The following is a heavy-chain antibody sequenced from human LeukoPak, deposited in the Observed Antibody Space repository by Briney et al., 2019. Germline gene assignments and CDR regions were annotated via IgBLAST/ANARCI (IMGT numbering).Heavy chain of an antibody. CDR2: IYYSGSI. D-gene: IGHD1-26*01. J-gene: IGHJ3*02. V-gene: IGHV4-31*03. Sequence: PSQTLSLTCTVSGGSISSGGYYWSWIRQHPGKGLEWIGYIYYSGSIYYNPSLKSRVTISVDTSKNQFSLKLSSVTAADTAVYYCARGPYSGSYLHEKTNDAFDIWGQGTMVTVSS. CDR3: ARGPYSGSYLHEKTNDAFDI. CDR1: GGSISSGGYY.